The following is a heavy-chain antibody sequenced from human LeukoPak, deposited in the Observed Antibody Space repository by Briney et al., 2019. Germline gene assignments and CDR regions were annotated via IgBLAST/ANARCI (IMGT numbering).Heavy chain of an antibody. CDR1: GASFSDYY. Sequence: PAETLSLTCGVYGASFSDYYWSWIRQPPGRGLEWIGEINHSGSTNYNPSLKSRVTISVDTSKNQFSLKLSSVTAADTAVYYCARHGYCSGGSCFSFDPWGQGTLVTVSS. V-gene: IGHV4-34*01. CDR2: INHSGST. J-gene: IGHJ5*02. D-gene: IGHD2-15*01. CDR3: ARHGYCSGGSCFSFDP.